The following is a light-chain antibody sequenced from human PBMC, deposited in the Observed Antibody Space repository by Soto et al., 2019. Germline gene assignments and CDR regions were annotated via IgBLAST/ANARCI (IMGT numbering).Light chain of an antibody. J-gene: IGKJ4*01. CDR3: QQFNTYPIT. V-gene: IGKV1-16*01. CDR2: DAS. Sequence: DIQMTQSPSSLSASVGDRVTITCRASQDISNYLAWFQLKPGKAPKSLIYDASSLQRGVPSRFSGSGSGTEFTLTISSLQPEDFAPYYGQQFNTYPITFGGGTEVEFK. CDR1: QDISNY.